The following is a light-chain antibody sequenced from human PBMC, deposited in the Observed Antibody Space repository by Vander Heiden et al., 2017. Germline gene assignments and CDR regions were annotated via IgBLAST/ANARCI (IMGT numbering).Light chain of an antibody. CDR1: QDICND. CDR3: QHLDGYPLS. V-gene: IGKV1-9*01. J-gene: IGKJ4*01. Sequence: DVQSKQSPSFLSASVGDRVTITCRASQDICNDLAWYQQKPEQAPKLLIYGASTLQSGVPSRFSGSGSGTDFTLTISSLQPEDFATYYCQHLDGYPLSFGGGTKVEIK. CDR2: GAS.